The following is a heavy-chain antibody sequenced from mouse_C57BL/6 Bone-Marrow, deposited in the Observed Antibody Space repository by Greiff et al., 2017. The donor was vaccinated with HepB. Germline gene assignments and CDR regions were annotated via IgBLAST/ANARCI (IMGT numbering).Heavy chain of an antibody. J-gene: IGHJ2*01. Sequence: VQLQQSGAELVRPGASVTLSCKASGYTFTDYEMHWVKQTPVHGLEWIGAIDPETGGTAYNQKFKGKAILTADKSSSTAYMELRSLTSVDSAVYYCTRGGDYYGSSPFDYWGQGTTLTVSS. CDR2: IDPETGGT. V-gene: IGHV1-15*01. D-gene: IGHD1-1*01. CDR1: GYTFTDYE. CDR3: TRGGDYYGSSPFDY.